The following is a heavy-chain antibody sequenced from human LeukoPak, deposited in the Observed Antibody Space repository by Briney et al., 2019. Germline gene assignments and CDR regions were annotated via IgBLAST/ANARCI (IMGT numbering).Heavy chain of an antibody. Sequence: GGSLRLSCAASGFRFSNYGMYWVRQAPGKGLEWLALISYDGSKKYYADSAEGRLTISRDNSKNTLFLQMSSLRPEDTALYYCAKEWLWEGFYYGPNVWGQGTTVTVSS. CDR1: GFRFSNYG. D-gene: IGHD1-26*01. J-gene: IGHJ6*02. CDR2: ISYDGSKK. V-gene: IGHV3-30*18. CDR3: AKEWLWEGFYYGPNV.